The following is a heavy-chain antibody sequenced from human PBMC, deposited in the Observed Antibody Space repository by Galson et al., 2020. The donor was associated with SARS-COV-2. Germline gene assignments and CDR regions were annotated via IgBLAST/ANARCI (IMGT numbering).Heavy chain of an antibody. Sequence: QLGESLKISCATSGFTFSSSAMHWVRQAPGKGLEWVAIISYDGTTRYKSDSVKGRFTISRDISKNTLFLQMNRLRPEDTGVYYCARETYDHTRSWYDNWGQGTLVTVSP. CDR1: GFTFSSSA. J-gene: IGHJ5*02. V-gene: IGHV3-30*04. CDR2: ISYDGTTR. CDR3: ARETYDHTRSWYDN. D-gene: IGHD3-3*01.